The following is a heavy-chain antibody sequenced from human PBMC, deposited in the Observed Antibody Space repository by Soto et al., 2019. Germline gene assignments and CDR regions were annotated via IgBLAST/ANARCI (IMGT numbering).Heavy chain of an antibody. J-gene: IGHJ5*02. CDR2: INHSGST. CDR1: GGSFSGYY. Sequence: PSETLSLTCAVYGGSFSGYYWSWIRQPPGKGLEWIGEINHSGSTNYNPSLKSRVTISVDTSKNQFSLKLSSVTAADTAVYYCARQLPVGATSWFDPWGQGTLVT. CDR3: ARQLPVGATSWFDP. V-gene: IGHV4-34*01. D-gene: IGHD1-26*01.